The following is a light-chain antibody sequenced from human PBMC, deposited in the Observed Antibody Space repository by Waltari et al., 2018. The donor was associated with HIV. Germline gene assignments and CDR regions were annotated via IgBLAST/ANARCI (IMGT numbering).Light chain of an antibody. Sequence: QSVLTQPPSVSAAPGQKVTISCSGSSSNIGNNYVSWYQQLPGTAPKLLIYDNKKRPSGIPDRFSGSKSGTSATLGITGLQTGDEADYYCGTWDSSLSVFYVFGTGTKVTVL. V-gene: IGLV1-51*01. CDR1: SSNIGNNY. CDR3: GTWDSSLSVFYV. CDR2: DNK. J-gene: IGLJ1*01.